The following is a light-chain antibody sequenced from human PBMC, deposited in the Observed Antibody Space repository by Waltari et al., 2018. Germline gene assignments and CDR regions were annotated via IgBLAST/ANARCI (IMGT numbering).Light chain of an antibody. CDR2: GAY. CDR1: QSVSSN. Sequence: EIVMTQSPATLSVSPGERATLSCRASQSVSSNLAWYQQKPGQAPRLLIYGAYPRATGIPARFSGSGSGTEFTLTISSLQSEDFAVYYCQQYNNWPPLFTFGPGTKVDIK. J-gene: IGKJ3*01. V-gene: IGKV3-15*01. CDR3: QQYNNWPPLFT.